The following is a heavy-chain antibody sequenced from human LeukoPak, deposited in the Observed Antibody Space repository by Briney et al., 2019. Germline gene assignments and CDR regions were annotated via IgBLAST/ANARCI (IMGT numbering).Heavy chain of an antibody. J-gene: IGHJ5*02. D-gene: IGHD3-3*01. CDR1: GYSISSGYY. V-gene: IGHV4-38-2*01. Sequence: PSETLSLTCAVSGYSISSGYYWGWIRQPPGKGLEWIGSIYHSGSTYYNPSLKIRVTISVDTSKNQFSLKLSSVTAADTAVYYCARHDVTIFGVVIPGWFDPWGQGTLVTVSS. CDR2: IYHSGST. CDR3: ARHDVTIFGVVIPGWFDP.